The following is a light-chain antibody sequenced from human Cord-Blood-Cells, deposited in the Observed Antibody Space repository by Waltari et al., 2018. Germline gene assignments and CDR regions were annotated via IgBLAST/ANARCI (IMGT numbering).Light chain of an antibody. CDR3: SSYTSSSTVV. V-gene: IGLV2-14*01. Sequence: QSALPQPASVSGSPGQSVTIACTGTGRDVGGYNYVPWYQQTPGKAPKPMIYDVSNRPSGVSNRFSGSKSGNTASLTISGLQAEDEADYYCSSYTSSSTVVFGGGTKLTVL. J-gene: IGLJ2*01. CDR1: GRDVGGYNY. CDR2: DVS.